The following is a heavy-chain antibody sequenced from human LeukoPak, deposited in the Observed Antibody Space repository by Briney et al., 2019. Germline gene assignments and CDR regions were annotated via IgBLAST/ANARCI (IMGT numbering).Heavy chain of an antibody. J-gene: IGHJ6*03. CDR1: GFTVSSNY. Sequence: GGSLRLSCAASGFTVSSNYMSRVRQAPGKGLEWVSVIYSGGSTYYADSVKGRFTISRDNSKNTLYLQMNSLRAEDTAVYYCAREQYQPFRYYYMDVWGKGTTVTISS. CDR3: AREQYQPFRYYYMDV. V-gene: IGHV3-53*01. D-gene: IGHD2-2*01. CDR2: IYSGGST.